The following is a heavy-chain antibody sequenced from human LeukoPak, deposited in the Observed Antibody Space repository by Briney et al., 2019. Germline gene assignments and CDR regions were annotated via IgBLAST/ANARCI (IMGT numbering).Heavy chain of an antibody. J-gene: IGHJ6*03. CDR3: ARDRTRPPDYYYYMDV. CDR1: GGTFSSYA. CDR2: IIPIFGTA. Sequence: GASVKVSCKASGGTFSSYAISWVRQAPGQGLEWMGGIIPIFGTANYAQKFQGRVTITTDESTSTAYMELSSLRSEDTAVYYCARDRTRPPDYYYYMDVWGKGTTVTVSS. V-gene: IGHV1-69*05.